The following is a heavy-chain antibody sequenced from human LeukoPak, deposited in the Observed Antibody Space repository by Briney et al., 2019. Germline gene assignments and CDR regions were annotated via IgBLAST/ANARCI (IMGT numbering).Heavy chain of an antibody. J-gene: IGHJ4*02. CDR3: ASTTDY. Sequence: PGGSLRLSCAASGFTFSNYAMHWVRQAPGKGLDWVAVISYDGSNKYYADSVKGRFTISRDNSKNTLYLQMNSLRPEDTAVYYCASTTDYWGQGTLVTVSS. CDR2: ISYDGSNK. V-gene: IGHV3-30*04. CDR1: GFTFSNYA. D-gene: IGHD1-1*01.